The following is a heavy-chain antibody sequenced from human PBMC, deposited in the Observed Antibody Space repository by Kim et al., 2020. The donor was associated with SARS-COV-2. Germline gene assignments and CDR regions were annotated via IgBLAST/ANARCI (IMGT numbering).Heavy chain of an antibody. J-gene: IGHJ4*02. Sequence: GGSLRLSCAASGFSFSTYAMTWVRQAPGKGLEWVAAIGNRGTTYYAASVKGRFTISRDNSKNTLYLQMNSLRAEDKALYYCAKGTTGTHQERYSAYWGQGSPLT. D-gene: IGHD1-1*01. CDR1: GFSFSTYA. V-gene: IGHV3-23*01. CDR3: AKGTTGTHQERYSAY. CDR2: IGNRGTT.